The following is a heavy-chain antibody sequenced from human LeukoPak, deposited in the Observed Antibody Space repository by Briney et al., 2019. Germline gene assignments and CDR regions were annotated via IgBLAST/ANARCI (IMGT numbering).Heavy chain of an antibody. CDR3: ARRGFGRYCSSTSCPRAPKYYFDY. CDR1: GGPFSGYY. Sequence: SETLSLTCAVYGGPFSGYYWSWIRQPPGKGLEWIGEINHSGSTNYNPSLKSRVTISVDTSKNQFSLKLSSVTAADTAVYYCARRGFGRYCSSTSCPRAPKYYFDYWGQGTLVTVSS. CDR2: INHSGST. D-gene: IGHD2-2*01. V-gene: IGHV4-34*01. J-gene: IGHJ4*02.